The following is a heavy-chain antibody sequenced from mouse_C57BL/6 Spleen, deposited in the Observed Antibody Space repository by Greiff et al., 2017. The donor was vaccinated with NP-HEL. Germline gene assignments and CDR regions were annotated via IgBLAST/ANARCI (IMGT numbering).Heavy chain of an antibody. CDR3: TKNLITTVVAVDY. CDR1: GYTFTDYE. Sequence: QVQLKESGAELVRPGASVTLSCKASGYTFTDYEMHWVKQTPVHGLEWIGAIDPETGGTAYNQKFKGKAILTADNSSSTAYMELRSLTSEDSAVYYCTKNLITTVVAVDYWGQGTTLTVSS. J-gene: IGHJ2*01. D-gene: IGHD1-1*01. V-gene: IGHV1-15*01. CDR2: IDPETGGT.